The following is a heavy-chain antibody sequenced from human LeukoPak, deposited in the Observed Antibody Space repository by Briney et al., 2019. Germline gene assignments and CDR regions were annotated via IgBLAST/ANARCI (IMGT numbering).Heavy chain of an antibody. CDR1: IESFSGYY. V-gene: IGHV4-34*01. CDR2: INHSGST. Sequence: TSETLSLTCAVYIESFSGYYWTWIRQPPGKGLEWIGEINHSGSTSYNPSLKSRVTISVDTSKKQFSLRLNFVTAADTAIYYCARQPANTAAFDVWGQGTMVTVSS. D-gene: IGHD5-18*01. J-gene: IGHJ3*01. CDR3: ARQPANTAAFDV.